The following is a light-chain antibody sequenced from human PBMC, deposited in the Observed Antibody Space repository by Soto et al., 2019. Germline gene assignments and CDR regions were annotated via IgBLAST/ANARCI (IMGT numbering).Light chain of an antibody. J-gene: IGLJ1*01. CDR1: SSDIGAYDY. Sequence: QSALTPPASLSGSPGQSITISCTGTSSDIGAYDYVSWFQQHPGKAPKLMISEANKRPSGVSTRFSGSKSGNTAYLTISGLQVEDEAEDFCASFTSTSTHVFGTGTKVTVL. CDR2: EAN. CDR3: ASFTSTSTHV. V-gene: IGLV2-14*01.